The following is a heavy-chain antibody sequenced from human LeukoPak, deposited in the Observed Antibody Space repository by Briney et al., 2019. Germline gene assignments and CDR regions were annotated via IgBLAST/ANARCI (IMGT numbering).Heavy chain of an antibody. CDR2: IYYSGST. V-gene: IGHV4-59*01. Sequence: PSETLSLTCTVSGGSISSYYWSWIRQPPGKGLEWIGYIYYSGSTNYNPSLKSRVTISVDTSKNQFSLKLSSVTAADTAVYYCARASYQVAAGLFGYWGQGTLVTVSS. CDR1: GGSISSYY. J-gene: IGHJ4*02. D-gene: IGHD6-13*01. CDR3: ARASYQVAAGLFGY.